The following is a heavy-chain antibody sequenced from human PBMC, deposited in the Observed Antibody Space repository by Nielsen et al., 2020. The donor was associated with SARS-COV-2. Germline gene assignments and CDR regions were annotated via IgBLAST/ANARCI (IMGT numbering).Heavy chain of an antibody. V-gene: IGHV3-74*01. Sequence: GESLKISCAASGFAFSNYWMHWVRQAPGKGLVWVSRINADGSSTSYADYVKGRFTISRDNAKNTLYLQMNSLRAEDTAVYYCASASAHVWGQGTMVTVSS. CDR2: INADGSST. CDR1: GFAFSNYW. CDR3: ASASAHV. J-gene: IGHJ3*01. D-gene: IGHD3-16*01.